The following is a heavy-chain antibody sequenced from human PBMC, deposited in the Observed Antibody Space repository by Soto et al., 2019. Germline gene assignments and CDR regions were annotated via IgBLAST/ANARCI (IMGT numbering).Heavy chain of an antibody. CDR3: ARRGIGLGYNWFDP. Sequence: ASVKVSCKASGYTFTSYVISWVRHAPGQGLEWMGWISAYNGNTNYAQKLQGRVTMTTDTSTSTAYMELRSLRSDDTAVYYCARRGIGLGYNWFDPWGQGTLVTVSS. V-gene: IGHV1-18*01. D-gene: IGHD2-21*01. CDR2: ISAYNGNT. J-gene: IGHJ5*02. CDR1: GYTFTSYV.